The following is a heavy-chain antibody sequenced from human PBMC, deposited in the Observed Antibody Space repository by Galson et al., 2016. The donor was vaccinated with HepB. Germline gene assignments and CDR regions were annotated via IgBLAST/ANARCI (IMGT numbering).Heavy chain of an antibody. CDR3: TKVRDGGMFDR. CDR1: SGAISIYY. Sequence: SETLSLTCTVSSGAISIYYWTWIRQSPGKGLEWIGYVFHDGSTDYNPSLNGRVTMSLDTSRNQFSLRLTSVTAADTAVYYCTKVRDGGMFDRWGQGILVTVSS. CDR2: VFHDGST. D-gene: IGHD5-24*01. J-gene: IGHJ5*02. V-gene: IGHV4-59*01.